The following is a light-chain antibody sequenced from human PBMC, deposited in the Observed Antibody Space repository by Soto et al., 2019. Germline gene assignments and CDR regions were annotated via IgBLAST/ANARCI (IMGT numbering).Light chain of an antibody. CDR1: QSVLYSSNNKNY. V-gene: IGKV4-1*01. CDR3: QQYYITQCT. Sequence: DIVMTQSPDSLAVSLGERATINCKSSQSVLYSSNNKNYLAWYQQKPGQPPKLLIYWASTRESGVPDRFSGSGSGTDFTLTISSLQAEDVAVYYCQQYYITQCTFGQGTKLEIK. CDR2: WAS. J-gene: IGKJ2*02.